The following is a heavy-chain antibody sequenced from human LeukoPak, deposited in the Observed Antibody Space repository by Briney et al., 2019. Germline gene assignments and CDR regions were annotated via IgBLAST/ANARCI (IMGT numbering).Heavy chain of an antibody. CDR2: IYTSGST. V-gene: IGHV4-4*07. J-gene: IGHJ5*02. Sequence: SETLSLTCTVSSGSINSYYWSWIRQPAGKGLEWIGRIYTSGSTNYNPSLKSRVTISVDTSKNQFSLKLSSVTAADTAVYYCARHPPRGVRGPRTNWFDPWGQGTLVTVSS. CDR3: ARHPPRGVRGPRTNWFDP. D-gene: IGHD3-10*01. CDR1: SGSINSYY.